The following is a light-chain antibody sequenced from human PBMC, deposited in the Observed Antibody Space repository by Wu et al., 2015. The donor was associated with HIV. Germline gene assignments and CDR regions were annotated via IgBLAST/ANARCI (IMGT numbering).Light chain of an antibody. Sequence: IVMTQSPATLSVSPGESATLSCRASQSISSNLAWYQHKPGQAPRLLIYSASTRATDISARFSGSGSGTEFTLTISSLRSEDFAVYYCQQYKNWLRTFGQGTKVEI. V-gene: IGKV3-15*01. J-gene: IGKJ1*01. CDR1: QSISSN. CDR2: SAS. CDR3: QQYKNWLRT.